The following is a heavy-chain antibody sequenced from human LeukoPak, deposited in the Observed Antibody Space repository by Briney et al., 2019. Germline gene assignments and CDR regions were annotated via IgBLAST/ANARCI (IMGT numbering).Heavy chain of an antibody. Sequence: PSETLSLTCTVSGGSISSYYWSWIRHPAGKGLEWIGRIYTSGSTNYNPSLKSRVTMSVDTSKNQFSLKLSSVTAADTAVYYCARDKVYYDFWSGYYTPWFDPWGQGTLVTVSS. CDR3: ARDKVYYDFWSGYYTPWFDP. D-gene: IGHD3-3*01. J-gene: IGHJ5*02. CDR1: GGSISSYY. V-gene: IGHV4-4*07. CDR2: IYTSGST.